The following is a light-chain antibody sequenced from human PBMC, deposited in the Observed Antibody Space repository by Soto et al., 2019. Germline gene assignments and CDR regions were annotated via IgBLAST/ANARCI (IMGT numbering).Light chain of an antibody. CDR2: AAS. CDR1: QGNRND. CDR3: QQSYSSTPT. J-gene: IGKJ1*01. Sequence: IQMTQNPSSLTASVGDRVTITCRASQGNRNDLGWYQQKPGKAPKLLIFAASSLQSGVPSRFCGSRSEPDFTLTISSLQPEDFATYYCQQSYSSTPTFGQGAK. V-gene: IGKV1-39*01.